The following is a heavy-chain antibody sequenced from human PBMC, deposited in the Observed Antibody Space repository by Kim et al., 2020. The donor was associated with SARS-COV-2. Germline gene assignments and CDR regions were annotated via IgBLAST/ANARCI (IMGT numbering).Heavy chain of an antibody. CDR2: SYYNGDT. CDR3: ARRPVIGDTYSFDY. V-gene: IGHV4-39*01. CDR1: GGSFRSSRYY. D-gene: IGHD3-22*01. J-gene: IGHJ4*01. Sequence: SETLSLNCAVSGGSFRSSRYYWAWLRQPPGKGLQWIGSSYYNGDTYYNSSLKSRVTVSIDTSKAQFSLKLTSVTATDTAVYYCARRPVIGDTYSFDYWG.